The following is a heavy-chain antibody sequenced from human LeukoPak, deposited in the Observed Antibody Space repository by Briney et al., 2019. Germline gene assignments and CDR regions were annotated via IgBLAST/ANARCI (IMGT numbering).Heavy chain of an antibody. CDR1: GFTFSSYS. Sequence: RPGGSLRLSCAASGFTFSSYSMNWVRQAPGKGLEWVSSISSSSSYIYYADSVKGRFTISRDNAKNSLYLQMNSLRAEDTAVYYCARDIVGATSFDYWGQGTLVTVSS. CDR3: ARDIVGATSFDY. CDR2: ISSSSSYI. V-gene: IGHV3-21*01. D-gene: IGHD1-26*01. J-gene: IGHJ4*02.